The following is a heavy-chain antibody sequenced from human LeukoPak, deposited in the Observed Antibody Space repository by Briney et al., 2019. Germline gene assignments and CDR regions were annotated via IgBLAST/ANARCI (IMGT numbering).Heavy chain of an antibody. J-gene: IGHJ4*02. Sequence: GGSLRLSCAASGFTFSSYSMNWVRQAPGKGLEWVSYISSSSSTIYYADSVKGRFTISRDNAKNSLYLQMDSLRAEDTAVYYCARGGLGYSSSVGYWGQGTLVTVSS. D-gene: IGHD6-6*01. CDR3: ARGGLGYSSSVGY. CDR1: GFTFSSYS. V-gene: IGHV3-48*04. CDR2: ISSSSSTI.